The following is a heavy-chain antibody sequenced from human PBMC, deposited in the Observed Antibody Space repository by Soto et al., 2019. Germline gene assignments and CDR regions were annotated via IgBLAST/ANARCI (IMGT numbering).Heavy chain of an antibody. CDR2: VGYSGTT. D-gene: IGHD1-20*01. Sequence: QLQLQESGPGLVKPWETLSLTCTVSGGSISSSSYYWGWIRQPSGKGLEWIGSVGYSGTTYYNPSLKRRITRPVDTPKTQFSQRLSSVTAADAAVYFCAGLNQYNWDQGVIDSWGQGTLVTVSS. V-gene: IGHV4-39*01. CDR3: AGLNQYNWDQGVIDS. J-gene: IGHJ4*02. CDR1: GGSISSSSYY.